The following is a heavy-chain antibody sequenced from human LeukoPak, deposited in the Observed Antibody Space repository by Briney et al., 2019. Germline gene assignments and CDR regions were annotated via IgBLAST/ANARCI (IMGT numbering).Heavy chain of an antibody. CDR1: GGSISRGACY. V-gene: IGHV4-31*03. Sequence: PSQTLSLTCTVSGGSISRGACYWTWIRQHPGKGLEWIGYIYYSGSTYYNPSLKSRVSISADTSKNQFSLKLSSVTAADTAVYFCARAPIAAAGLGYGVDVWGQGTTVTVSS. CDR2: IYYSGST. CDR3: ARAPIAAAGLGYGVDV. J-gene: IGHJ6*02. D-gene: IGHD6-13*01.